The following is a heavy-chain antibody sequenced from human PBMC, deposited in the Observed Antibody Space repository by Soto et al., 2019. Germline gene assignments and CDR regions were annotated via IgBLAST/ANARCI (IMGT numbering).Heavy chain of an antibody. J-gene: IGHJ4*02. CDR3: AREKGYISGPKNFDY. V-gene: IGHV1-2*02. Sequence: ASVKVSCKASGYIFIGFYMHWVRQAPGQGLEWMGWINPDSGGTNYAQRFQGRVTMTRDASVNTAYMELSGLRSAADTAVYYCAREKGYISGPKNFDYWGQGTLVTVSS. CDR1: GYIFIGFY. D-gene: IGHD5-12*01. CDR2: INPDSGGT.